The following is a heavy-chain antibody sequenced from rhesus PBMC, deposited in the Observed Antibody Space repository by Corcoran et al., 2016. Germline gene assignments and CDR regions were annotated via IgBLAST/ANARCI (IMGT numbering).Heavy chain of an antibody. V-gene: IGHV4-65*01. J-gene: IGHJ4*01. D-gene: IGHD6-25*01. CDR2: ISGSSGST. CDR1: GGSISSSNW. CDR3: ARDRGGSRYFDY. Sequence: QVQLQESGPGLVKPSETPSLTCAVSGGSISSSNWWSWIRQPQGKGLEWIGYISGSSGSTYYNPSLKSRVTISTGTSKSRCALKLGAVTAAETAVYYWARDRGGSRYFDYWGQGVLGTVSS.